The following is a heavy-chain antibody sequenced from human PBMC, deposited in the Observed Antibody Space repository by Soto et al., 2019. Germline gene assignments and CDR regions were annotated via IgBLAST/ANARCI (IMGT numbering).Heavy chain of an antibody. J-gene: IGHJ4*02. CDR1: EGTFNSYA. D-gene: IGHD6-13*01. Sequence: QAQVVQSGAEVRKPGSSVKLSCKASEGTFNSYAIAWVRQAPGQGLEWMGGIIPYYNTLNYAQKFQDRVTITADDSTTTVYMELSSLRSDDTAVYFCASGASRWYPYFFDSWAQGPRVTVSP. CDR3: ASGASRWYPYFFDS. CDR2: IIPYYNTL. V-gene: IGHV1-69*01.